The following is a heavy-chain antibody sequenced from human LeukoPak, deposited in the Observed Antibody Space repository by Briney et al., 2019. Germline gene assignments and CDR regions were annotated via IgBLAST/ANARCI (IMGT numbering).Heavy chain of an antibody. D-gene: IGHD5-24*01. CDR2: IHRSGST. CDR3: ARDGGWLQFELQY. J-gene: IGHJ4*02. CDR1: GGSISSGGYS. Sequence: SETLSLTCTVSGGSISSGGYSWNWIRQPPGKGLEWIGYIHRSGSTLYNPSLMSRVRISMDTSKNQFSLTLSSVTAADTAVYYYARDGGWLQFELQYWGQGAQITVSS. V-gene: IGHV4-30-2*01.